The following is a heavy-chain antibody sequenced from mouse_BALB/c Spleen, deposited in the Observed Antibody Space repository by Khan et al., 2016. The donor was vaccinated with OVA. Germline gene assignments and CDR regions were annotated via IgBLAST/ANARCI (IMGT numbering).Heavy chain of an antibody. CDR3: ASDYDGSRGVAY. V-gene: IGHV5-6-3*01. D-gene: IGHD1-1*01. J-gene: IGHJ3*01. Sequence: EVELVESGGGLVQPGGSLKLSCAASGFTFSSYGMSWVRQTPDKRLELVATINSNGGSTYYPDSVKGRFTISSDNAKNTLYLQMSSLKSEDTAMYYCASDYDGSRGVAYWGQGTLVTVSA. CDR2: INSNGGST. CDR1: GFTFSSYG.